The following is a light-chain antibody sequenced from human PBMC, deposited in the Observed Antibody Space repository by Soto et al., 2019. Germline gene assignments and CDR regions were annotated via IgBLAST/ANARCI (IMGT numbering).Light chain of an antibody. CDR3: CSSGGSPTYV. CDR1: SSNVGSYKL. J-gene: IGLJ1*01. CDR2: EVN. V-gene: IGLV2-23*02. Sequence: QSALTQPASVSGSPGQSITISCTGTSSNVGSYKLVSWYQQHPGKDPKLMIFEVNKRPSGVSNRFSGSKSGNTASLTISGLKVEDESDYYCCSSGGSPTYVLGNGTKLTVL.